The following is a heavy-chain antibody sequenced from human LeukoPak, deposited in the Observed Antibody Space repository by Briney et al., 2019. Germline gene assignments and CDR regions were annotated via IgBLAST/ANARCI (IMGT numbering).Heavy chain of an antibody. CDR3: AKVSSGWYYKYFDY. V-gene: IGHV3-23*01. CDR2: ISGSGGST. J-gene: IGHJ4*02. D-gene: IGHD6-19*01. Sequence: GGSLRLSCAASGFTFSSYGMSWVRQAPGKGLEWVSAISGSGGSTYYADSVKGRFTISRDNSKNTLYLQMNSLRAEDTAVYYCAKVSSGWYYKYFDYWGQGTLVTVSS. CDR1: GFTFSSYG.